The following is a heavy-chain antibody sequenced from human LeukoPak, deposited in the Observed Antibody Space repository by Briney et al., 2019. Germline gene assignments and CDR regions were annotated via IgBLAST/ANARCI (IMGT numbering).Heavy chain of an antibody. Sequence: GGSLRLSCAASGFTFSSYWMSWVRQAPGKGLEWVGRIKSKTDGGTTDYAAPVKGRFTISRDDSKNTLYLQMNSLKTEDTAVYYCTTFDGDYYSGMDVWGQGTTVTVSS. D-gene: IGHD3-9*01. V-gene: IGHV3-15*01. J-gene: IGHJ6*02. CDR3: TTFDGDYYSGMDV. CDR1: GFTFSSYW. CDR2: IKSKTDGGTT.